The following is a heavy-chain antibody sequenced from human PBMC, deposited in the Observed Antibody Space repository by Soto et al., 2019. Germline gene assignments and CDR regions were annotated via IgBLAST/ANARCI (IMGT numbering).Heavy chain of an antibody. J-gene: IGHJ4*02. CDR1: GGSISSGGYY. D-gene: IGHD3-10*01. V-gene: IGHV4-31*03. Sequence: QVQLQESGPGLVKPSQTLSLTCTVSGGSISSGGYYWSWIRQHPGKGLEWIGYIYYSGSTYYNPSLKGRVTISVDTSKNQFSLKLSSVTAADTAVYYCARASGSYPYYFDYWGQGTLVTVSS. CDR2: IYYSGST. CDR3: ARASGSYPYYFDY.